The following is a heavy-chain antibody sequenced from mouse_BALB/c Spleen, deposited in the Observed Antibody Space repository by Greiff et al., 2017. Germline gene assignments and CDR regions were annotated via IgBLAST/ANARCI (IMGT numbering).Heavy chain of an antibody. D-gene: IGHD1-1*02. CDR2: IYPGSGST. V-gene: IGHV1-55*01. CDR1: GYNFTSYW. J-gene: IGHJ4*01. Sequence: QVQLQQPGAELVKPGTSVKLSCKASGYNFTSYWLNWVKLRPGQGLEWIGDIYPGSGSTNYNEKFKSKATLTVDTSSSTAYMQLSSLASEDSALYYCAREGGPYAMDYWGQGTSVTVSS. CDR3: AREGGPYAMDY.